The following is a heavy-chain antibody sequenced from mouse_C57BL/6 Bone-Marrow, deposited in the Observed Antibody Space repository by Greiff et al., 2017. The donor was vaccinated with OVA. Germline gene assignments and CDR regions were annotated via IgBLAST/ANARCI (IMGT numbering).Heavy chain of an antibody. CDR1: GYTFTDYN. D-gene: IGHD1-1*01. CDR3: ARAPYYYGSSWGAMDY. CDR2: INPNNGGT. J-gene: IGHJ4*01. V-gene: IGHV1-22*01. Sequence: EVKVVESGPELVKPGASVKMSCKASGYTFTDYNMHWVKQSHGKSLEWIGYINPNNGGTSYNQKFKGKATLTVNKSSSTAYMELRSLTSEDSAVYYCARAPYYYGSSWGAMDYWGQGTSVTVSS.